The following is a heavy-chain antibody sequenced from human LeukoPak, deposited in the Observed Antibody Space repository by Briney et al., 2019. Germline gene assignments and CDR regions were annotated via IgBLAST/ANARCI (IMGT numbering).Heavy chain of an antibody. CDR1: GGSISGYY. CDR2: IYYRGFT. D-gene: IGHD6-19*01. Sequence: SETLSLTCTVSGGSISGYYWSWIRQPPGKGLEWIGYIYYRGFTVYHPSLKSRVTMSVDTSGNYFSLKLNSVTAADTAVYYCARHDEIPVFRNGLDVWGQGTTVTVS. J-gene: IGHJ6*02. V-gene: IGHV4-59*08. CDR3: ARHDEIPVFRNGLDV.